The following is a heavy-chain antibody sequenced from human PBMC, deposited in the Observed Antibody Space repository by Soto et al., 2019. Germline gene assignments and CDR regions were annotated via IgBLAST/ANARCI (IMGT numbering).Heavy chain of an antibody. V-gene: IGHV3-21*01. Sequence: EVQLVESGGGLVKPGGSLRLSCAASGFTFSSYSMNWVRQAPGKRLEWVSSISSSSSYISYADSVKDGFTISRDNAKNSLYLQMHSMRAEDTAVYYYSNYDYGGNFLFWGHGTLDIVSS. CDR2: ISSSSSYI. CDR1: GFTFSSYS. CDR3: SNYDYGGNFLF. D-gene: IGHD4-17*01. J-gene: IGHJ4*01.